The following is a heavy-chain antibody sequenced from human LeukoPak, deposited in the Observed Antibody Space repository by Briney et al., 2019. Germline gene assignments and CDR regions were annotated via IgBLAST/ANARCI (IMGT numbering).Heavy chain of an antibody. CDR3: ARGSSVPLYYFDS. CDR1: GDSFSSVTDY. J-gene: IGHJ4*02. Sequence: SETLSLTCTVSGDSFSSVTDYWAWIRQPPGKGLEWIASGDYSGGTYYNPSLESRVAISADMSKNQFSLQLNSVTPEDTAVYYCARGSSVPLYYFDSWGQGTLVTVSS. CDR2: GDYSGGT. D-gene: IGHD2-2*01. V-gene: IGHV4-39*07.